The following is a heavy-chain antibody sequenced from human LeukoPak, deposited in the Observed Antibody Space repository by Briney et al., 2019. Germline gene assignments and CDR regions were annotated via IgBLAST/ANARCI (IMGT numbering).Heavy chain of an antibody. Sequence: GGSLRLSCAASGFTFSDTWMHWVRQAPGEGLVWVSRIRSDGSDTRYAESVKGRFTISRDNAKNTLYLQMNSLRAEDTAVYYCAKDGTAKKASYYYYYYMDVWGKGTTVTVSS. CDR2: IRSDGSDT. V-gene: IGHV3-74*01. J-gene: IGHJ6*03. CDR3: AKDGTAKKASYYYYYYMDV. CDR1: GFTFSDTW. D-gene: IGHD2-21*02.